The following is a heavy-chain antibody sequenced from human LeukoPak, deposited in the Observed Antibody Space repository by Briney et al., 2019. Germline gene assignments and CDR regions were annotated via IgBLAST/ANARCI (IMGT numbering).Heavy chain of an antibody. V-gene: IGHV4-59*01. Sequence: SETLSLTCTVSGCSISSYYWSWIRQAPGKGLEWIGYIYYSGSTNYNPSLTSRVTISVATSKLQFSLTLTSVTAADTAVYYCARGGAGSLGYWGQGTLVTVSS. J-gene: IGHJ4*02. CDR1: GCSISSYY. CDR2: IYYSGST. D-gene: IGHD3-10*01. CDR3: ARGGAGSLGY.